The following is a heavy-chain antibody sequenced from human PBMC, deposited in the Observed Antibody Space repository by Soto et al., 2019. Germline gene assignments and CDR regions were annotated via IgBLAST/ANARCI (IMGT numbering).Heavy chain of an antibody. J-gene: IGHJ4*02. CDR2: IFYTGST. CDR1: GGSINSASYH. D-gene: IGHD4-17*01. CDR3: ARLDYGDSAFDS. V-gene: IGHV4-31*03. Sequence: QMQLQESGPGLVQPSETLSLTCSVSGGSINSASYHWSWLRQHPGKGLEFIGYIFYTGSTYYNPSLETRVTISVDTSKNHVSLRLNAVTAADTAVYYCARLDYGDSAFDSWGRGTLVTVSS.